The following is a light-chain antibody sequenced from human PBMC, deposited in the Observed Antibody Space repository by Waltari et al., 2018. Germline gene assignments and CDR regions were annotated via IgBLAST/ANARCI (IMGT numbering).Light chain of an antibody. Sequence: IQITQSPSSLSASVGDRVTITCRASQRIGVYLNWYRHKPGQAPTLLIFGASNLQGGVPSRFTGGGSGTEFTLTIMSLQPEDFATYYCQQSHGTPYTFGQGTKVE. CDR3: QQSHGTPYT. CDR1: QRIGVY. J-gene: IGKJ2*01. V-gene: IGKV1-39*01. CDR2: GAS.